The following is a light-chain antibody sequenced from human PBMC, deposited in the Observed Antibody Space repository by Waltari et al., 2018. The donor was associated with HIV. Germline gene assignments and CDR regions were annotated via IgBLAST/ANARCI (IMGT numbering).Light chain of an antibody. CDR3: SSYTSSSTRV. CDR1: SSDVAGYNY. J-gene: IGLJ3*02. Sequence: QSALTQPASVSGSPGQSITISCTGTSSDVAGYNYLSWYQQHPGKAPKLMIDEVSNRPSGVSNRFSGSKSGNTASLTISGLQAEDEADYYCSSYTSSSTRVFGGGTKLTVL. V-gene: IGLV2-14*01. CDR2: EVS.